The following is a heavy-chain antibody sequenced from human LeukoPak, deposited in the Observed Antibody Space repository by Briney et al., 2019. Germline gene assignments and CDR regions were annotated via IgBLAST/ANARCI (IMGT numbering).Heavy chain of an antibody. CDR2: ISSSSSTI. V-gene: IGHV3-48*04. CDR1: GFTFSSYS. J-gene: IGHJ6*02. D-gene: IGHD3-22*01. Sequence: GGSLRLSCAASGFTFSSYSMNWVRQAPGKGLEWVSYISSSSSTIYYADSVKGRFTISRDNAKNSLYLQMNSLRAEDTAVYYCARDGRYYYDSSAPYGMDVWGQGTTVTVSS. CDR3: ARDGRYYYDSSAPYGMDV.